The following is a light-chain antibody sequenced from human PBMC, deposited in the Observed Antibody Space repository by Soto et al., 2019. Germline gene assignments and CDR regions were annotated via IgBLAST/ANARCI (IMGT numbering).Light chain of an antibody. Sequence: QSVLTQPPSVSGAPGQRVTISCNGSSSNIGAGYDVHWYQQLPGTAPKLLIYGDNNRPSGVPDRFSGSKSSTSASLAITGIQAEDEADYYCQSSDSNRSGWGIFGGGTKLTVL. J-gene: IGLJ2*01. CDR1: SSNIGAGYD. CDR3: QSSDSNRSGWGI. CDR2: GDN. V-gene: IGLV1-40*01.